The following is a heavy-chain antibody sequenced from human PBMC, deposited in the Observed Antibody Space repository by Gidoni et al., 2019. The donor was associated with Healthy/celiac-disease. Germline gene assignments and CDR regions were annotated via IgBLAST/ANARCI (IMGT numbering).Heavy chain of an antibody. J-gene: IGHJ6*02. D-gene: IGHD3-3*01. Sequence: QVQLVQSVAEVKKPGASVKVSCKASGYTFTSYGISWVRQAPGQGLEWMGWIRAYKGNTNYAQKLQGRVTMTTDTSTSTAYMELRSLRSDDTAVYYCARTSKAIFGVGCMDVWGQGTTVTVSS. CDR3: ARTSKAIFGVGCMDV. CDR2: IRAYKGNT. V-gene: IGHV1-18*01. CDR1: GYTFTSYG.